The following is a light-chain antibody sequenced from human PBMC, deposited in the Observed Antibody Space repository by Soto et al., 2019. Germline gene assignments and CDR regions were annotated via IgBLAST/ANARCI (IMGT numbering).Light chain of an antibody. CDR2: AAS. CDR3: QQSYGIPQT. J-gene: IGKJ1*01. Sequence: IQLTQSPSSLSASVGDRVTITCRTSQNVNRYLNWYQEQPGKAPKLLIYAASILQSGVPSRFSGSGSGPDFTLAISSLHPEDCTTYYCQQSYGIPQTFGPGTKVEIK. CDR1: QNVNRY. V-gene: IGKV1-39*01.